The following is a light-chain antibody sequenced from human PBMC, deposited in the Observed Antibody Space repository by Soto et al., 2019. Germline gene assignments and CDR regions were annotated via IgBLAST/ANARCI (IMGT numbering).Light chain of an antibody. CDR2: LAS. Sequence: DIQMTQSQSSLSASVGDRVTIPCRASQGISNYLAWYQQKPGKVPKLLIYLASTLKSGFPSWFSGSGSGTDFTLTVRSRQPEDVATYYFQKENGAAWTFGEGTKVAIK. CDR1: QGISNY. CDR3: QKENGAAWT. V-gene: IGKV1-27*01. J-gene: IGKJ1*01.